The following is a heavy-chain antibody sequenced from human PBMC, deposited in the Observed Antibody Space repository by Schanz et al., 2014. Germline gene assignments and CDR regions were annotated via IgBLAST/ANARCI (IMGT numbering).Heavy chain of an antibody. J-gene: IGHJ4*02. D-gene: IGHD6-19*01. CDR2: ISSSSGTI. CDR3: ARDHASAWYTVDY. V-gene: IGHV3-48*02. Sequence: QLVESGGGLVQPGGSLRLSCAASRFTFSDYWMSWVRQAPGKGLEWVSYISSSSGTIYYADSMKGRFTISRDNAKNSLYLQINSLRDEDTAVYYCARDHASAWYTVDYWGQGTLVTVSS. CDR1: RFTFSDYW.